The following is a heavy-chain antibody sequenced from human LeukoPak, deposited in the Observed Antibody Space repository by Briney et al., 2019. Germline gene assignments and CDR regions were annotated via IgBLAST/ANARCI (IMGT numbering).Heavy chain of an antibody. V-gene: IGHV1-18*01. CDR3: ARDLVMMYAFDI. D-gene: IGHD2-8*02. Sequence: ASVKVSCKASGYTFTSYGISWVRQAPGQGLEWMGWISAYNGNTNYAQKLQGRVTMTTDTCTSTAYMELRSLRSDDTAVYYCARDLVMMYAFDIWGQGTMVTVSS. J-gene: IGHJ3*02. CDR2: ISAYNGNT. CDR1: GYTFTSYG.